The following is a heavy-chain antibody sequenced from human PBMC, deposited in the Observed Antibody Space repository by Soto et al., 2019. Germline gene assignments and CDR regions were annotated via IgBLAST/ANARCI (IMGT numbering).Heavy chain of an antibody. CDR3: ARVPTGMTGTIIDY. Sequence: GGSLRLSCASSGFTFSSYAIHWVRQAPGKGLEWVAVISYDGYNKYYADSVKGRFTISRDNSKNTLYLQMNSLRADDTAVYYCARVPTGMTGTIIDYWGQGTLVTVSS. D-gene: IGHD1-7*01. CDR1: GFTFSSYA. V-gene: IGHV3-30-3*01. CDR2: ISYDGYNK. J-gene: IGHJ4*02.